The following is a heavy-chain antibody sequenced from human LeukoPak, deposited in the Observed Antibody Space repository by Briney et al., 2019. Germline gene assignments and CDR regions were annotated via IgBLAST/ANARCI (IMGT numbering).Heavy chain of an antibody. V-gene: IGHV1-69*13. CDR2: IIPIFGAA. J-gene: IGHJ6*02. D-gene: IGHD2-2*01. Sequence: SVKVSCKASGGTFSSYAISWVRQAPGQGLEWMGGIIPIFGAANYAQKFQGRVTITADESTSTAYMELSSLRSEDTAVYYCARDQCSSTSCYVDYYYYYGMDVWGQGTTVTVSS. CDR1: GGTFSSYA. CDR3: ARDQCSSTSCYVDYYYYYGMDV.